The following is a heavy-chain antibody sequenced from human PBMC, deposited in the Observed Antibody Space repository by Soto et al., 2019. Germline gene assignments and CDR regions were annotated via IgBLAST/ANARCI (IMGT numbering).Heavy chain of an antibody. V-gene: IGHV3-30-3*01. J-gene: IGHJ4*02. CDR1: GFTFSTYA. D-gene: IGHD2-2*01. CDR3: ARDRPSPYCSSTSCSSYFDY. CDR2: ISYDGSNK. Sequence: GGSLRLSCAASGFTFSTYAMQWVRQAPGKGLEWVAVISYDGSNKYYADSVKGRFTISRDNSENTLYLQMNSLRAEDTAVYYCARDRPSPYCSSTSCSSYFDYWGQGTLVTVSS.